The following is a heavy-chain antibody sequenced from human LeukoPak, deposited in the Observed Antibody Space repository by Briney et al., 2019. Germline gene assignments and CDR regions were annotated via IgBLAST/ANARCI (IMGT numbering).Heavy chain of an antibody. D-gene: IGHD5-18*01. J-gene: IGHJ4*02. CDR3: ARHLSGVTGYTYGRGIDY. V-gene: IGHV3-7*01. CDR2: IKKDGSEK. Sequence: GGSLRLSCAASGFTFSSYWMSWVRQAPGKGLEWVAHIKKDGSEKYSVDSGKGRFTISRDNAKKSLYLQMNSLRAEDMAVYYCARHLSGVTGYTYGRGIDYWGQGTLVTVSS. CDR1: GFTFSSYW.